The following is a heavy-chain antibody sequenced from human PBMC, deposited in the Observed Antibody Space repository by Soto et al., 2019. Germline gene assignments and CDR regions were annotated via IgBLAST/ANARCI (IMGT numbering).Heavy chain of an antibody. J-gene: IGHJ4*02. CDR3: TLHAFPSREVGY. V-gene: IGHV3-15*01. Sequence: SCRSLRVPRTGSGLTCGNVWMSWVRQTPGKGLEWVGRIKSKTDGGTTDYAAPVKGRFTISRDDSKNTLYLQMNSLKTEDTAVYYCTLHAFPSREVGYWGQGTLVTVS. D-gene: IGHD2-2*01. CDR2: IKSKTDGGTT. CDR1: GLTCGNVW.